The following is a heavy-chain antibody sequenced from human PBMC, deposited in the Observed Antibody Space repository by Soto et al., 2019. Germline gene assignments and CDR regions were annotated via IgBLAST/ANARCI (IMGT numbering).Heavy chain of an antibody. Sequence: QVQLVESGGGVVQPGRSLRLSCAASGFTFSSYAMHWVRQAPGKGLEWVAVISYDGSNKYYADSVKGRFTISRDNSKNKLYLQMNSLRAEDTAVYYCARPLWRDDYNWGYFDLWGRGPLVTVSS. D-gene: IGHD4-4*01. J-gene: IGHJ2*01. CDR2: ISYDGSNK. CDR3: ARPLWRDDYNWGYFDL. CDR1: GFTFSSYA. V-gene: IGHV3-30-3*01.